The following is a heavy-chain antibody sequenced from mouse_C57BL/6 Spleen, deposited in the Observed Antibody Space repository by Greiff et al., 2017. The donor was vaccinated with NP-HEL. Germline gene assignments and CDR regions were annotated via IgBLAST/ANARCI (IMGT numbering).Heavy chain of an antibody. CDR1: GFTFSDYY. Sequence: DVKLVESEGGLVQPGSSMKLSCTASGFTFSDYYMAWVRQVPEKGLEWVANINYDGSSTYYLDSLKSRFIISRDNAKNILYLQMSSLKSEDTATYYCARGHYDYDGYYFDYWGQGTTLTVSS. J-gene: IGHJ2*01. V-gene: IGHV5-16*01. D-gene: IGHD2-4*01. CDR3: ARGHYDYDGYYFDY. CDR2: INYDGSST.